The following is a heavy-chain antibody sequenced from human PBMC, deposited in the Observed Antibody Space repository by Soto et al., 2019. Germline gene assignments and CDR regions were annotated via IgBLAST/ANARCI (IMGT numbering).Heavy chain of an antibody. J-gene: IGHJ5*02. V-gene: IGHV4-30-4*01. CDR3: ARECRFWSGEANWFDP. CDR1: GGPISSGDYY. D-gene: IGHD3-3*01. Sequence: SETLSLTCTVSGGPISSGDYYWSWIRQPPGKGLEWIGYIYYSGSTYYNPSLKSRVTISVDTSKNQFSLKLSSVTAADTAVYYCARECRFWSGEANWFDPWGQGTLVTVSS. CDR2: IYYSGST.